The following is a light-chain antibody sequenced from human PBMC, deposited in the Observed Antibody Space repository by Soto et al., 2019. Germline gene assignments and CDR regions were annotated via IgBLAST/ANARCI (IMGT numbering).Light chain of an antibody. Sequence: DIQMTQSPSSLSASVGDRVTITCRASQSISSYLNWYQQKPGKAPKLLIYAASSLQSGVPSRFSGSGSGTEFSLTISSLHPEDFATYYCQQSYSTPLPFCGGTKVEIK. CDR1: QSISSY. CDR2: AAS. J-gene: IGKJ4*01. V-gene: IGKV1-39*01. CDR3: QQSYSTPLP.